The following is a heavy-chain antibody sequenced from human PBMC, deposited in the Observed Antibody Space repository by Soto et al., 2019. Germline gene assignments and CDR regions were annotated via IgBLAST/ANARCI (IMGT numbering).Heavy chain of an antibody. D-gene: IGHD4-17*01. CDR1: GGSISSYY. V-gene: IGHV4-59*08. CDR2: IYYSGST. J-gene: IGHJ6*03. Sequence: SETLSLTCTVSGGSISSYYWSWIRQPPGKGLEWIGYIYYSGSTNYNPSLKSRVTISVDTSKNQFSLKLSSVTAGHTAVYYCTSGDNYYYMDVCGKMSTVTVYS. CDR3: TSGDNYYYMDV.